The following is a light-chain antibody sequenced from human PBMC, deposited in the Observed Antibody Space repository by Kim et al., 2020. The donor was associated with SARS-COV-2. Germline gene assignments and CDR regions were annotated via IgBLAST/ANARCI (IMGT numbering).Light chain of an antibody. J-gene: IGKJ1*01. CDR2: AAS. CDR3: QQTNSFPWT. CDR1: QSVGTS. V-gene: IGKV1-39*01. Sequence: ASVGDRVTINCRASQSVGTSLNWYQQRPGKAPNLLIYAASSLQSEVPTRFSGSGSGTEFTLTISGLQSDDFVAYYCQQTNSFPWTFGHGTKVDIK.